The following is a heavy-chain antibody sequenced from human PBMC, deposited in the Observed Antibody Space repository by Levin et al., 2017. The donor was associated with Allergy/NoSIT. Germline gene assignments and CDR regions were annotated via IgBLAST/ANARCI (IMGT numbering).Heavy chain of an antibody. Sequence: SETLSLTCTVSGGSISGYYWTWIRQPPGKGLEWIGNIDYIGNTYYSPSLKSRVTISVDTSKNQFFLRLSSVTAADTAVYSLAGLSLRTRNFDYWGQGALVAVSP. CDR3: AGLSLRTRNFDY. J-gene: IGHJ4*02. CDR1: GGSISGYY. V-gene: IGHV4-59*08. D-gene: IGHD3-16*01. CDR2: IDYIGNT.